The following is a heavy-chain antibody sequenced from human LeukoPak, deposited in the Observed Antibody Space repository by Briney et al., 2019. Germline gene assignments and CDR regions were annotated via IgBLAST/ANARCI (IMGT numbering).Heavy chain of an antibody. Sequence: SETLSLTCAVYGGSFSGYYWSWIRQPPGKGLEWIGEINHSGSTNYNPSLKSRVTISVDTSKNQFSLKLRAVTAADTAVYYCARGSADSSGWYDYYYGMDVWGQGTTVTVSS. CDR1: GGSFSGYY. CDR2: INHSGST. J-gene: IGHJ6*02. V-gene: IGHV4-34*01. CDR3: ARGSADSSGWYDYYYGMDV. D-gene: IGHD6-19*01.